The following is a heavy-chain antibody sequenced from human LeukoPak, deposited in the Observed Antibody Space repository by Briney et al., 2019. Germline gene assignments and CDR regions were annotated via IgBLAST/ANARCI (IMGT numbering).Heavy chain of an antibody. V-gene: IGHV4-61*01. Sequence: PSETLSLTCTVSGGSVSSGSYYWSWIRQPPGKGLEWIGHIYYSGSTNYNPSLKSRVTISVDTSKNQFSLKLSSVTAADTAVYYCARDTHDAFDIWGQGTMVTVSS. CDR1: GGSVSSGSYY. CDR2: IYYSGST. J-gene: IGHJ3*02. CDR3: ARDTHDAFDI.